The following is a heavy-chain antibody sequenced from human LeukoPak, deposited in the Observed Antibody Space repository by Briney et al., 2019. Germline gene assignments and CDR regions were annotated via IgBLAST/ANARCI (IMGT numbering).Heavy chain of an antibody. Sequence: GGSLRLSCAASGFTFSSYEMNWVRQAPGKGLEWVSYISSSGSTIYYADSVKGRFTISRDNAKNSLYLQMNSLRAEDTAVYYCARDVYDYLWGSYRLFDYWGQGTLVTVSS. V-gene: IGHV3-48*03. CDR2: ISSSGSTI. CDR3: ARDVYDYLWGSYRLFDY. CDR1: GFTFSSYE. D-gene: IGHD3-16*02. J-gene: IGHJ4*02.